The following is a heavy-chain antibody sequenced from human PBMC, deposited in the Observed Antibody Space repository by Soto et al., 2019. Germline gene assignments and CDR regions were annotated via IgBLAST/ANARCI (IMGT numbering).Heavy chain of an antibody. V-gene: IGHV6-1*01. CDR2: TYYRSKWYN. D-gene: IGHD3-10*01. CDR1: GDSVSSNSAA. J-gene: IGHJ6*02. Sequence: SQTLSLTCAISGDSVSSNSAAWNWIRQSPSRGLEWLGRTYYRSKWYNDYAVSVKSRITINPDTSKNQFSLQLNSVTPEDTAVYYCARDAVLLWFGVHSRPVWGQGTTVTVSS. CDR3: ARDAVLLWFGVHSRPV.